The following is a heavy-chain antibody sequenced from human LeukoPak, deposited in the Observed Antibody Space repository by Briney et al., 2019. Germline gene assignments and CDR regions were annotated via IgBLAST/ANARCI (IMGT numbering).Heavy chain of an antibody. V-gene: IGHV3-7*01. J-gene: IGHJ4*02. D-gene: IGHD3-22*01. Sequence: PGGSLRLSCAASGFTFSSYWMSWVRQAPGKGLEWVANIKQDGSEKYYVDSVKGRFTISRDNAKNSLYLQMNSLRAEDTAVYYCAKDHDSSGYYYVDYWGQGTLVTVSS. CDR1: GFTFSSYW. CDR3: AKDHDSSGYYYVDY. CDR2: IKQDGSEK.